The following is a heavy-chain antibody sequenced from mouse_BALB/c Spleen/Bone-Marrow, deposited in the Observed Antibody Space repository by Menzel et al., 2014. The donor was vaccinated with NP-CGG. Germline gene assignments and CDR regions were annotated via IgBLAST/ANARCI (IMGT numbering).Heavy chain of an antibody. CDR3: TRRGYGNDY. V-gene: IGHV6-6*02. Sequence: EVKLMESGGGLVQPGGSMKLSCVASGFTFSNYWMNWVRQSPEKGLEWVAEIRLKSNNYATHNAESVKGRFTISRDDSKSSVYLQMNNLRAEDTGIYYCTRRGYGNDYWGQGTTLTVSS. CDR1: GFTFSNYW. CDR2: IRLKSNNYAT. D-gene: IGHD2-10*02. J-gene: IGHJ2*01.